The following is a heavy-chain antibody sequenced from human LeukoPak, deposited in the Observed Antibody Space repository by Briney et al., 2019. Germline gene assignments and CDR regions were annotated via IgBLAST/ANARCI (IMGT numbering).Heavy chain of an antibody. Sequence: GGSLRLSCAASGFTFSIYALSWVRQAPGKGLEWVSAISGSGGSTYYADSVKGRFTISRDNSKNTLYLQTNSLRAEDTAVYYCAKVGRLQLNGFDYWGQGTLVTVSS. V-gene: IGHV3-23*01. CDR2: ISGSGGST. D-gene: IGHD6-13*01. CDR1: GFTFSIYA. CDR3: AKVGRLQLNGFDY. J-gene: IGHJ4*02.